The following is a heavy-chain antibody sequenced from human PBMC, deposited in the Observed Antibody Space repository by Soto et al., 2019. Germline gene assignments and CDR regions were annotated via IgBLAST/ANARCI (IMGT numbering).Heavy chain of an antibody. J-gene: IGHJ6*02. Sequence: SVKVSCKASGGTFSSYAISWVRQAPGQGLEWMGGIIPIFGTANYAQKFQGRVTITADESTSTAYMELSSLRSEDTAVYYCAIRLADFYSYGMDVWGQGTTVTVFS. V-gene: IGHV1-69*13. D-gene: IGHD4-17*01. CDR2: IIPIFGTA. CDR1: GGTFSSYA. CDR3: AIRLADFYSYGMDV.